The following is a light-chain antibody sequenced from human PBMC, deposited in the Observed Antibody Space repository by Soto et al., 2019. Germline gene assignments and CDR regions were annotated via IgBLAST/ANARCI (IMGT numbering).Light chain of an antibody. Sequence: DIQMTQSPSSLSASVGDRVTITCRASQSISSYLNWYQQKPGKAPKLLIYAASSLQSGVPSRFSGSGSGTDFTLTISSLQPADFATYYCQKSYSTLWTFGQETKVDIK. CDR2: AAS. J-gene: IGKJ1*01. CDR3: QKSYSTLWT. V-gene: IGKV1-39*01. CDR1: QSISSY.